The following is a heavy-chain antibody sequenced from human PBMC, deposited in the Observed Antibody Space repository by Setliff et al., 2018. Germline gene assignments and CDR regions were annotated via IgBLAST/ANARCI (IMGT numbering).Heavy chain of an antibody. CDR2: IIPMFGTP. J-gene: IGHJ4*02. Sequence: ASVKVSCKASGDSFNNYAISWVRQAPGQGLEWMGGIIPMFGTPAYAQKFQDRVTITTDESTSTAYMELDSLRSEDTAVYYCARAFDSSGYYGESHTHYFDNWGQGTLVTVSS. V-gene: IGHV1-69*05. CDR1: GDSFNNYA. CDR3: ARAFDSSGYYGESHTHYFDN. D-gene: IGHD3-22*01.